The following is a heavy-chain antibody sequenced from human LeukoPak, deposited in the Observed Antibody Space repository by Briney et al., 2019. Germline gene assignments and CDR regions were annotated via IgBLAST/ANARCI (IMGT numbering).Heavy chain of an antibody. CDR1: GFTLSAYW. Sequence: PGGSLRLSCAASGFTLSAYWMHWVRQAPGKGLIWVPRINSDGSSTSYADSVKGRFTISRDNAKNTLYLQMNSLRAEDTAVYYCARGGFGDTAMVKDYWGQGTLVTVSS. V-gene: IGHV3-74*01. CDR2: INSDGSST. D-gene: IGHD5-18*01. J-gene: IGHJ4*02. CDR3: ARGGFGDTAMVKDY.